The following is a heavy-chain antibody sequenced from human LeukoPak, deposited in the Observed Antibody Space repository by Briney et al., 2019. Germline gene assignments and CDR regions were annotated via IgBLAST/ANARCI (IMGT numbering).Heavy chain of an antibody. V-gene: IGHV3-21*01. CDR3: ARDVDLFDY. D-gene: IGHD2-15*01. CDR2: ISSSSIYI. J-gene: IGHJ4*02. CDR1: GFTFSSCG. Sequence: GGSLRLSCAASGFTFSSCGFNWVRQAPGKGLEWVSSISSSSIYIYYADSVKGRFTISRDNAKNSLYLQMNSLRAEDTAVYYCARDVDLFDYWGQGTLVTVSS.